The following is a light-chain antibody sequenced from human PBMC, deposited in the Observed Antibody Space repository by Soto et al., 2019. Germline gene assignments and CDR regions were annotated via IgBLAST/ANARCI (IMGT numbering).Light chain of an antibody. Sequence: ELVMTQSPATLSVSPGERATLSCRASQSVSSDLAWYQQKPGQAPRLLMYGASARAAGIPARFSGSWSGTEFTLTINSLQSEDSAVYYCQHYQNWHPFGGGTKVDIK. CDR1: QSVSSD. CDR3: QHYQNWHP. J-gene: IGKJ4*01. V-gene: IGKV3-15*01. CDR2: GAS.